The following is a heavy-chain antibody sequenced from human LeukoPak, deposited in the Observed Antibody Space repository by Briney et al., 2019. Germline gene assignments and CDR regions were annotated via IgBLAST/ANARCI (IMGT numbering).Heavy chain of an antibody. CDR2: INHSGGT. D-gene: IGHD6-6*01. J-gene: IGHJ3*02. V-gene: IGHV4-34*01. CDR1: GGSFSTYY. CDR3: ARLEGSSSGWGAFDI. Sequence: SETLSLTCSVHGGSFSTYYWSWIRQPPGKGLEWIAEINHSGGTNYNPSLKSRVTISVDTSKNQFSLKLSSVTAADTAVYYCARLEGSSSGWGAFDIWGQGTMVTVSS.